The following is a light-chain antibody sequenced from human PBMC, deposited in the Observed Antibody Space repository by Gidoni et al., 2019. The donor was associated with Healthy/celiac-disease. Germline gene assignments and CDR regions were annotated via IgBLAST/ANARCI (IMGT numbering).Light chain of an antibody. CDR1: ALPKQY. V-gene: IGLV3-25*03. CDR2: KDS. CDR3: QSADSSETYV. Sequence: SYELTQPPSVSVSPGQTARITCSGDALPKQYAYWYQQKPGQAPVLVIYKDSERPLGIPERFSGSSSGTTVTLTISGVQAEDEADYYCQSADSSETYVFGAGTKVTVL. J-gene: IGLJ1*01.